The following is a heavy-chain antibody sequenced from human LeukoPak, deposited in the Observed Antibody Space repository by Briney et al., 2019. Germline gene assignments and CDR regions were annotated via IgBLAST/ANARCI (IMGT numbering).Heavy chain of an antibody. CDR1: GFTLSHYW. J-gene: IGHJ4*02. V-gene: IGHV3-74*01. CDR2: INSDGSSR. D-gene: IGHD6-13*01. Sequence: GGSLRLSCAASGFTLSHYWMHWVRQAPGKGLVWVSRINSDGSSRNYADSVKGRFTISRDNAKNTLYLQMNSLRAEDTAVYYCASASSHRIAAGGDYWGQGTLVTVSS. CDR3: ASASSHRIAAGGDY.